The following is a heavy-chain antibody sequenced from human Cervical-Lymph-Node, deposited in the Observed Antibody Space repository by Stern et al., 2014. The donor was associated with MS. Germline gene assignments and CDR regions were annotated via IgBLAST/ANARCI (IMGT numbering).Heavy chain of an antibody. CDR1: GFSLTTGVA. Sequence: QVTLKESGPTVVKPTETLTLTCTFSGFSLTTGVAVGWIRQPPGKAPEWLELVIWDDDKRYSSSLKSRLTITKDSFKNQVALTMTDMDPGDSATYYCAHTLMGDYGNWYFARWGRGTLVTVSP. V-gene: IGHV2-5*02. CDR3: AHTLMGDYGNWYFAR. D-gene: IGHD4-17*01. J-gene: IGHJ2*01. CDR2: VIWDDDK.